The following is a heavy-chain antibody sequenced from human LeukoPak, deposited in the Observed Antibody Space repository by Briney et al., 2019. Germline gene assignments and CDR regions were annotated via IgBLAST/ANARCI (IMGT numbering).Heavy chain of an antibody. CDR1: GFTFGDYG. Sequence: GGSLRPSCTTSGFTFGDYGMSWFRQAPGKGLEWVSFIRSKTYSGATDYAASVRGRFVISRDDSESIAYLQMNSLKTEDTGVYYCTRNPHPYCSGVHCPSDSWGQGALVTVSS. V-gene: IGHV3-49*03. CDR2: IRSKTYSGAT. CDR3: TRNPHPYCSGVHCPSDS. J-gene: IGHJ4*02. D-gene: IGHD2-15*01.